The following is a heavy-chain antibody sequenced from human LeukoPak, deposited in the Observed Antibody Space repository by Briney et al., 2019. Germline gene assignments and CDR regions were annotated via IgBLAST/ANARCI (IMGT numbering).Heavy chain of an antibody. V-gene: IGHV1-3*01. Sequence: GASVKVSCKASGYTFTSYAMHWVRQAPGQRLEWMGWINAGNGNTKYSQKFQGRVTITRDTSASTAYMELSSLRSEDTAVYYCARLCSSSAYYGMDVWGQGTTVTVSS. CDR2: INAGNGNT. CDR3: ARLCSSSAYYGMDV. J-gene: IGHJ6*02. CDR1: GYTFTSYA. D-gene: IGHD6-6*01.